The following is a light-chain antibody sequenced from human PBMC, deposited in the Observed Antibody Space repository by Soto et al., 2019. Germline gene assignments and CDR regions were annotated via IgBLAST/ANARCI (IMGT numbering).Light chain of an antibody. CDR3: QHYNGYPLT. Sequence: DIQMTQSPSTLSSSVGDRVTITCRARQSLGICLAWYQQKPGKAPDLLLYKASTFESGVPARFSGSGSGTEFTLTVSSLQPDDVATYYCQHYNGYPLTFGPGTKVDIK. CDR1: QSLGIC. V-gene: IGKV1-5*03. CDR2: KAS. J-gene: IGKJ3*01.